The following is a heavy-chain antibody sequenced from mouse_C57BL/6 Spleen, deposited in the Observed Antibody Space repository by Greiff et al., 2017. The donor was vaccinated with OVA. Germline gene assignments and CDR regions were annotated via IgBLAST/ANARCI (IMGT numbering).Heavy chain of an antibody. Sequence: QVQLQQPGAELVKPGASVKLSCKASGYTFTSYWMHWVKQRPGRGLEWLGRIDPNSGGTKYNEKFKSKATLTVDKPSSTAYMQLSSLTSEDSAVYYCARYESYYYGSSYPYAMDYWGQGTSVTVSS. D-gene: IGHD1-1*01. CDR3: ARYESYYYGSSYPYAMDY. CDR1: GYTFTSYW. V-gene: IGHV1-72*01. CDR2: IDPNSGGT. J-gene: IGHJ4*01.